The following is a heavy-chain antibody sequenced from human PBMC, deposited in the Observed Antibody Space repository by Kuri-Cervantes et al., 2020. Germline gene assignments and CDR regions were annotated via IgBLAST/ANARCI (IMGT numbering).Heavy chain of an antibody. D-gene: IGHD3-10*01. CDR2: INARSGDT. V-gene: IGHV1-18*01. CDR3: ARAVGSGSYIRLDY. J-gene: IGHJ4*02. CDR1: GYTFTSYD. Sequence: ASVKVSCKASGYTFTSYDINWVRQATGHGLEWMGWINARSGDTKYAQKFQDRVTMTTDTSTTTAYMELRSLRSDDTAVYYCARAVGSGSYIRLDYWGQGTLVTVSS.